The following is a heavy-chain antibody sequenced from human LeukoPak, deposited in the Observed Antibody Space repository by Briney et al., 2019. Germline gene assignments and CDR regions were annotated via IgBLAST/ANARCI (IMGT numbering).Heavy chain of an antibody. Sequence: GASVKVSCKASGYTFTSYDINWVRQATGQGLEWMGWMKPNGGNTGYAQKFQGRVTMTRSTSISTAYMELSSLRSEATAVYYCARGTYYDILTGYYKEGYYYYGMDVWGQGTTVTVSS. CDR2: MKPNGGNT. CDR1: GYTFTSYD. J-gene: IGHJ6*02. CDR3: ARGTYYDILTGYYKEGYYYYGMDV. V-gene: IGHV1-8*01. D-gene: IGHD3-9*01.